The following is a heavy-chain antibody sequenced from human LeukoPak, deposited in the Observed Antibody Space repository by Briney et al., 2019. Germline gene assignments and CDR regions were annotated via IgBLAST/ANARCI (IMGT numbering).Heavy chain of an antibody. CDR1: GFTFSSYE. J-gene: IGHJ4*02. CDR2: ISSSGSTI. D-gene: IGHD6-13*01. V-gene: IGHV3-48*03. Sequence: GGSLRLSCAASGFTFSSYEMNWVRQAPGKGLEWVAYISSSGSTIYYADSVKGRFTISRDNAKNSLYLQMNSLTAEDTAVYYCARDKWYSSSRFPCDYWGQGTLVTVSS. CDR3: ARDKWYSSSRFPCDY.